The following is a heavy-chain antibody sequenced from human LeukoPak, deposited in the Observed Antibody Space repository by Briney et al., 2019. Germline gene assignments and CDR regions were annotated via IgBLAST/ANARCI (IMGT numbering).Heavy chain of an antibody. J-gene: IGHJ4*02. CDR1: GYTFTSYG. D-gene: IGHD3-22*01. Sequence: ASVKVSCKAPGYTFTSYGISWVRQAPGQGLEWMGWISAYNGNTNYAQKLQGRVTMTTDTSTSTAYMELRSLRSDDTAVYYCARDYYDSSGYYYGSEFFDYWGQGTLVTVSS. CDR2: ISAYNGNT. CDR3: ARDYYDSSGYYYGSEFFDY. V-gene: IGHV1-18*01.